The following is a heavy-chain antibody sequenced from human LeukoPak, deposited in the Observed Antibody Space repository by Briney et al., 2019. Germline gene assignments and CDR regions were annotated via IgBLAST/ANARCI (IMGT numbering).Heavy chain of an antibody. D-gene: IGHD3-10*01. CDR2: IYYSGST. CDR1: GGSISSSSYY. Sequence: SETVSLTCTVSGGSISSSSYYWGWIRQPPGKGLEWIGSIYYSGSTYYNPSLKSRVTISVDTSKNQFSLKLSSVTAADTAVYYCARKGTYYYGSGSYYYFDYWGQGTLVTVSS. V-gene: IGHV4-39*01. CDR3: ARKGTYYYGSGSYYYFDY. J-gene: IGHJ4*02.